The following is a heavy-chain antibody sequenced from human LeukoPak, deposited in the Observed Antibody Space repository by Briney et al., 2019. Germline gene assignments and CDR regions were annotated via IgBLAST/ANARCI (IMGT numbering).Heavy chain of an antibody. Sequence: ASVKVSCKASGYTFTSYDINWVRQATGQGLEWMGWMNSNSGNTGYAQKFQGRVTMTRNTSISTAYMELSSLRSEDTAVYYCARGYGGLYYYYGMDVWGQGTTVTVSS. J-gene: IGHJ6*02. CDR2: MNSNSGNT. CDR3: ARGYGGLYYYYGMDV. CDR1: GYTFTSYD. D-gene: IGHD4-23*01. V-gene: IGHV1-8*01.